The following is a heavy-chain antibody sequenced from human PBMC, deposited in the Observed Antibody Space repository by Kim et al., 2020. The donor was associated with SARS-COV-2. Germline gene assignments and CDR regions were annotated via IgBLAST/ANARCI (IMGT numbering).Heavy chain of an antibody. CDR3: ARYYDGSGNNDAFDM. J-gene: IGHJ3*02. Sequence: GGSLRLSCAASRFTFSNYWMTWVRQAPGKGLEWVANINQDGNEKFYVDSVKGRFTISRDNAEKSLYLQMRSLRAEDTAVYYCARYYDGSGNNDAFDMWGQGTMVSVSS. D-gene: IGHD3-22*01. CDR2: INQDGNEK. CDR1: RFTFSNYW. V-gene: IGHV3-7*03.